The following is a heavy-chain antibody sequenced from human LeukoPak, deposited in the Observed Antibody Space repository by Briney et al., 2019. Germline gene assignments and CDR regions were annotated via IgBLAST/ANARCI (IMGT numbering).Heavy chain of an antibody. CDR3: ARDDGGDYYAEYFQH. CDR1: GFTFSSYW. CDR2: IKQDGSEK. D-gene: IGHD4-17*01. V-gene: IGHV3-7*01. J-gene: IGHJ1*01. Sequence: GGSLRLSCAASGFTFSSYWMSWVRQTLGKGLAWVANIKQDGSEKYYVDSVKGRFTISRDNAKNSLYLQMNSLRAEDTAVYYCARDDGGDYYAEYFQHWGQGTLVTVSS.